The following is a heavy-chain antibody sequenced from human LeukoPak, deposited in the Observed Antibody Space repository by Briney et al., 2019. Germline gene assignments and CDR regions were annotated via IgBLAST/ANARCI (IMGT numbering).Heavy chain of an antibody. V-gene: IGHV4-59*12. CDR1: GCSISSYY. CDR2: IYHSGYT. Sequence: PSETLSLTCTVSGCSISSYYWSWIRQPPGKGLEWIGSIYHSGYTNYNPSLKSRVTISVDTSKNHFSLKLRSVTAADTAVYNCAREGTVRWFDPWGQGTLVIVSS. CDR3: AREGTVRWFDP. J-gene: IGHJ5*02. D-gene: IGHD1-14*01.